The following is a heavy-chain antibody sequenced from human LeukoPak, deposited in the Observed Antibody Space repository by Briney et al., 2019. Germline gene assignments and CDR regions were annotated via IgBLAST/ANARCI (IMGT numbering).Heavy chain of an antibody. CDR1: GFTFSNHGMN. CDR3: TRLKKERFGDLLSRLTSTPRYYFDY. V-gene: IGHV4-39*01. D-gene: IGHD3-10*01. Sequence: PGGSLRLSCAASGFTFSNHGMNRVREAPGKGLEWIGSIHYSGNTYYNPSPKSRVTISVDTSKNQFSLKLSSLTAADTAVYYCTRLKKERFGDLLSRLTSTPRYYFDYWGQGTQVTVSS. J-gene: IGHJ4*02. CDR2: IHYSGNT.